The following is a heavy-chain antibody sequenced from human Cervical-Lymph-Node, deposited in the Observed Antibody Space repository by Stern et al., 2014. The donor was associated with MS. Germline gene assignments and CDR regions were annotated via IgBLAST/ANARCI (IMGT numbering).Heavy chain of an antibody. J-gene: IGHJ6*02. V-gene: IGHV2-5*02. CDR2: IYLDADK. Sequence: QVTLRESGPTLVKPTQTLTLTCTFSGFSLTTDGVGVHWIRQPPGKALEWLAGIYLDADKSYSTSLMSRLTITKGTSKNQVVLTMTNMDPVDTATYYCAHTTVTFDEAYGLDVWGQGTRVTVSS. D-gene: IGHD4-17*01. CDR3: AHTTVTFDEAYGLDV. CDR1: GFSLTTDGVG.